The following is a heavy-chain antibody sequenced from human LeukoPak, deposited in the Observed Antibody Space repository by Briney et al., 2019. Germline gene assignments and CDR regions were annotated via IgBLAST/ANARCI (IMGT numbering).Heavy chain of an antibody. J-gene: IGHJ4*02. CDR2: ISAYNGNR. Sequence: ASVKVSCKASDYTFSSYGIHWVRQAPGQGPEWMGWISAYNGNRDYALKFQGRVTMATDTSTNTAQMELRSLRSDDTAVYYCARGPSHYFGAGSAPKDFDYWGQGTLVTLSS. CDR3: ARGPSHYFGAGSAPKDFDY. CDR1: DYTFSSYG. V-gene: IGHV1-18*01. D-gene: IGHD3-10*01.